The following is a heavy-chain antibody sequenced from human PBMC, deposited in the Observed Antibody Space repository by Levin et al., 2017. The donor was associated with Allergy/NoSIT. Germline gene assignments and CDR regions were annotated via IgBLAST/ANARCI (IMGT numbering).Heavy chain of an antibody. J-gene: IGHJ4*02. V-gene: IGHV3-11*05. CDR1: GFTFTDYY. CDR3: ARAPIGTADY. CDR2: ISGSGSHT. Sequence: PGGSLRLSCAASGFTFTDYYMTWIRQAPGKGLEWVSYISGSGSHTRYADSMKGRITISRDNAKNSLFLQMNSLRAEDTAVYYCARAPIGTADYWGRGTLVTVSS. D-gene: IGHD6-13*01.